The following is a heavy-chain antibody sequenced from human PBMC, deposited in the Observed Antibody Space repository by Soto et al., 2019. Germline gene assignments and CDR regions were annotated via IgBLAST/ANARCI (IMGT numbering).Heavy chain of an antibody. CDR3: TKARLWGGDGYNSYYYNAMDV. D-gene: IGHD3-16*01. V-gene: IGHV3-9*01. Sequence: EMQLVESGGGLVQPGMSLRLSCAASGFTFDDYAMYWVRQVPGEGLEWVSGISWNSGRIGYADSVKGRFTISRDNAKNSLYLQMNSQRPEDTALYYCTKARLWGGDGYNSYYYNAMDVWGQGTTVTVSS. CDR1: GFTFDDYA. J-gene: IGHJ6*02. CDR2: ISWNSGRI.